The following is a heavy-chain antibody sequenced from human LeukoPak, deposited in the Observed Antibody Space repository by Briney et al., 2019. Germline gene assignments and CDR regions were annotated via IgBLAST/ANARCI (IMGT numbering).Heavy chain of an antibody. CDR3: ASYYYGSGSYDDGMDV. CDR2: IIPILGIA. V-gene: IGHV1-69*02. J-gene: IGHJ6*02. Sequence: SVKVSCKASGYTFTGYYMHWVRQAPGQGLEWMGRIIPILGIANYAQKFQGRVTITADKSTSTAYMELSSLRSEDTAVYYCASYYYGSGSYDDGMDVWGQGTTVTVSS. CDR1: GYTFTGYY. D-gene: IGHD3-10*01.